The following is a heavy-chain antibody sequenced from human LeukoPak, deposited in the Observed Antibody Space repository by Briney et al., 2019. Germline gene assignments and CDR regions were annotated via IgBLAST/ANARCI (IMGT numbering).Heavy chain of an antibody. V-gene: IGHV4-34*01. CDR2: INQSGST. CDR1: GGSFSGYY. J-gene: IGHJ4*02. CDR3: ARVTGAFDY. Sequence: SETLSLTCAVYGGSFSGYYWSWVRQPPGKGLEWVGEINQSGSTNYNPSLKSRVTISVDTSKNQFSLKLSSVTAADTAVYYCARVTGAFDYWGQGTLVTVSS. D-gene: IGHD3-9*01.